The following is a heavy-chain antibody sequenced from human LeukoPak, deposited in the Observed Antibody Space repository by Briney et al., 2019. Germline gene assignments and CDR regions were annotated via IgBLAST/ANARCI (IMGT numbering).Heavy chain of an antibody. V-gene: IGHV4-59*02. J-gene: IGHJ4*02. CDR2: IYNSGNT. CDR3: ARVSGSGWYYCDH. CDR1: GGSGSSYF. Sequence: SETLSLTCTGSGGSGSSYFWSWVRQSPEKGLEWIGYIYNSGNTNYNPSLKSRVTISRDMSRNQFSLKVRSVTPADTAVYYCARVSGSGWYYCDHWGQGALVTVSS. D-gene: IGHD6-19*01.